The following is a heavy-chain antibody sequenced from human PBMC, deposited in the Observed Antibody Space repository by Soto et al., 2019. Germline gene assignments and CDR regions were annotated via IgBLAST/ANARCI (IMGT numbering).Heavy chain of an antibody. V-gene: IGHV4-59*08. CDR3: ARHQWLRFGDYYYMDV. J-gene: IGHJ6*03. CDR2: IYYSRST. Sequence: SETLSLTCTVSGGSISSYYWSWIRQPTGKGLEWIGYIYYSRSTNYNPSLKSRVTISVDTSKNQFSLKLSSVTAADTAVYYCARHQWLRFGDYYYMDVWGKGTTVTVSS. D-gene: IGHD5-12*01. CDR1: GGSISSYY.